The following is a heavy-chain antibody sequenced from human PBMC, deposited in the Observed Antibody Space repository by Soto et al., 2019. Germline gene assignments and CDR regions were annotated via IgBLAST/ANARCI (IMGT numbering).Heavy chain of an antibody. V-gene: IGHV4-30-2*01. Sequence: QLQLQESGSGLVKPSQTLSLTCAVSGGSISSGGYSWSWIRQPPGKGLEWIGYIYPSGSTYYNPSLQGRVTRSVARSKNQFSLKLSSVTAADTAVYYCAAGGGLPRYSWGQGTLVTVSS. CDR1: GGSISSGGYS. J-gene: IGHJ4*02. D-gene: IGHD5-12*01. CDR3: AAGGGLPRYS. CDR2: IYPSGST.